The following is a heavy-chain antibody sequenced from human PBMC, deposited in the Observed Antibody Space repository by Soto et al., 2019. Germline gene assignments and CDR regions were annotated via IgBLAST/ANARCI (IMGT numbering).Heavy chain of an antibody. Sequence: GGSLRLSCAVSGFTFSNYAMSWVRQAPGKGLEWVSAIGGGGGSTYYADSVKGRFIISRGNSKNTLYLQMNSLRAEDTAVYYCAKNDTYYDVLTGYYSSWYFDLWGRGTLVTVSS. V-gene: IGHV3-23*01. D-gene: IGHD3-9*01. CDR1: GFTFSNYA. CDR3: AKNDTYYDVLTGYYSSWYFDL. CDR2: IGGGGGST. J-gene: IGHJ2*01.